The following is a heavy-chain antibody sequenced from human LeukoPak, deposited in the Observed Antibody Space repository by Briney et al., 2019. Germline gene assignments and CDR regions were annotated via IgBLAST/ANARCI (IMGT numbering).Heavy chain of an antibody. CDR1: GFTFSSYG. CDR2: ISYDGSNN. V-gene: IGHV3-30*18. J-gene: IGHJ6*02. CDR3: AKTLATGGGSYNMDV. Sequence: GGSLRLSCAASGFTFSSYGMHWVRQAPGKGLEWVAFISYDGSNNYYADSVKGRFTISRDNSKNTLFPQMSSLRAEDTALYYCAKTLATGGGSYNMDVWGQGTTVTVS. D-gene: IGHD2-8*02.